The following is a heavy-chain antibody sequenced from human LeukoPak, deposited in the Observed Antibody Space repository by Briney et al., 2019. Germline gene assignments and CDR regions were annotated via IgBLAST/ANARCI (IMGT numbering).Heavy chain of an antibody. Sequence: PGGSLRLSCAASGFTISRNYMSWVRQAPGKGLEWVSVIYSGGDTYYADSVKGRFTISRDISKNTLYLQINSLRPEDTAFYYCARSPPASPFDYWGQGTLVTVSS. CDR2: IYSGGDT. V-gene: IGHV3-53*01. D-gene: IGHD2-2*01. CDR1: GFTISRNY. CDR3: ARSPPASPFDY. J-gene: IGHJ4*02.